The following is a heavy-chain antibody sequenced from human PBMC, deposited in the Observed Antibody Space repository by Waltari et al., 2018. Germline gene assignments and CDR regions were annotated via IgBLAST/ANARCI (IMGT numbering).Heavy chain of an antibody. CDR3: AKSSGSYYEVFDY. CDR1: GFAFANYG. Sequence: EVRLVESGGGLVQPGGSLRLSCAASGFAFANYGMSWVRQAPGKGRECVSSIRCSGGTTYYADSVKGRFTMSKDNSKNTLFLQMNSLRVDDTADYYCAKSSGSYYEVFDYWGRGTLVTVSS. CDR2: IRCSGGTT. D-gene: IGHD1-26*01. J-gene: IGHJ4*02. V-gene: IGHV3-23*04.